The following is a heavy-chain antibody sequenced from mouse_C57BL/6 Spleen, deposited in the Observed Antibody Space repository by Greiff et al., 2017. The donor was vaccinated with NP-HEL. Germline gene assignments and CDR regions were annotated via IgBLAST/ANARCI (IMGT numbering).Heavy chain of an antibody. CDR2: IRLKSDNYAT. D-gene: IGHD1-1*01. V-gene: IGHV6-3*01. CDR3: TAGGSSLDD. J-gene: IGHJ2*01. CDR1: GFTFSNYW. Sequence: EVKLVESGGGLVQPGGSMKLSCVASGFTFSNYWMNWVRQSPEKGLEWVAQIRLKSDNYATHYAESVKGRFTISRDDSKSSVYLQMNNLRAEDTGIYYGTAGGSSLDDWGKGTTLTVAS.